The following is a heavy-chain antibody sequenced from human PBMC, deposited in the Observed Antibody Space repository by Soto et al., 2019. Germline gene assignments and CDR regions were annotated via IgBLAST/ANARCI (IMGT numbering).Heavy chain of an antibody. J-gene: IGHJ4*02. V-gene: IGHV3-21*01. Sequence: GGSLRLSCAVSGFNFRNYGINWVRQAPGKGLEWVSSVSKSDYTYYSESVEGRFTVSRDNAKNSVSLQMNNLRAEDTAVYYCAREDSIIIPAVADFWGQGTLVTVSS. CDR2: VSKSDYT. CDR3: AREDSIIIPAVADF. CDR1: GFNFRNYG. D-gene: IGHD6-19*01.